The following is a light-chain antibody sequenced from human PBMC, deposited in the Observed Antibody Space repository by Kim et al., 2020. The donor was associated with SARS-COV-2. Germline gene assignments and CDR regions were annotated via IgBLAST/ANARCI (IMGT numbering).Light chain of an antibody. Sequence: GQSVAISCTGTSSDVGAYNYVSWYQQHPGKAPKLMIYEVNKRPSGVPDRFSGSKSGNTASLTVSGLQAEDEADYYCSSYASTNNLIFGGGTQLTVL. CDR2: EVN. CDR1: SSDVGAYNY. V-gene: IGLV2-8*01. J-gene: IGLJ2*01. CDR3: SSYASTNNLI.